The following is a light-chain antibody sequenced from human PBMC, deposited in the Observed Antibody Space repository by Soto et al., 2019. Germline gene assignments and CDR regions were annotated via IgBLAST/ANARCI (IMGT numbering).Light chain of an antibody. J-gene: IGLJ2*01. Sequence: QSVLTQPPSASGTPGQRVTISCSGSSSNIGSNTVNWYQQLPGTSPKLLIYSNNHRPSGVPDRFSGSKSGTSASLAISGLQSDDDADYYCAAWDDSLNGPYVVFGGGTKLTVL. CDR1: SSNIGSNT. CDR3: AAWDDSLNGPYVV. CDR2: SNN. V-gene: IGLV1-44*01.